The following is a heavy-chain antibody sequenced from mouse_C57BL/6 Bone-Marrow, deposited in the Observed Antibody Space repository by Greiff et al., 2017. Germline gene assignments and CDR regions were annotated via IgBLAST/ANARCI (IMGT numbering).Heavy chain of an antibody. V-gene: IGHV1-50*01. CDR1: GYTFTSYW. CDR2: IDPSDSYT. CDR3: AREHAHYFFAY. D-gene: IGHD1-2*01. Sequence: VQLQQSGAELVKPGASVKLSCKASGYTFTSYWMQWVKQRPGQGLEWIGEIDPSDSYTNYNQKFKGKATLTVDTSSSPAYMQLSRLTSEDSAVYSCAREHAHYFFAYWGQGTLVTVSA. J-gene: IGHJ3*01.